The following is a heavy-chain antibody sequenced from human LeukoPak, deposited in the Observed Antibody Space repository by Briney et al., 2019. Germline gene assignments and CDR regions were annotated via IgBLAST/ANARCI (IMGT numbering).Heavy chain of an antibody. J-gene: IGHJ4*02. CDR3: AREPPGYCSGGSCYPCDY. CDR1: GFTFSSYG. CDR2: IWYDGSNK. Sequence: GGSLRLSCAASGFTFSSYGMHWVRQAPGKGLEWVAVIWYDGSNKYCADSVKGRFTISRDNSENTLYLQMNSLRAEDTAVYYCAREPPGYCSGGSCYPCDYWGQGTLVTVSS. D-gene: IGHD2-15*01. V-gene: IGHV3-33*01.